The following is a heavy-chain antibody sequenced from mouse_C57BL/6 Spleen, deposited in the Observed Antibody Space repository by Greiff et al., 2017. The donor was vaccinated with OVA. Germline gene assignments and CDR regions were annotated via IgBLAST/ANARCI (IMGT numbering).Heavy chain of an antibody. Sequence: VQVVESGAELVRPGTSVKVSCKASGYAFTNYLIEWVKQRPGQGLEWIGVINPGSGGTNYNEKFKGKATLTADKSSSTAYMQLSSLTSEDSAVYFCARSRGYGNYYDYWGQGTTLTVSS. D-gene: IGHD2-1*01. CDR2: INPGSGGT. J-gene: IGHJ2*01. CDR3: ARSRGYGNYYDY. V-gene: IGHV1-54*01. CDR1: GYAFTNYL.